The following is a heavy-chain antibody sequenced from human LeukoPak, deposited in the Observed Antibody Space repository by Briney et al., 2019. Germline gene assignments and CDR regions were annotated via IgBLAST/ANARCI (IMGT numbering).Heavy chain of an antibody. CDR3: ARVSWITGTTAY. CDR1: GGTFSSYA. J-gene: IGHJ4*02. D-gene: IGHD1-7*01. CDR2: IIPIFGTA. V-gene: IGHV1-69*05. Sequence: SVKVSCKASGGTFSSYAISWVRQAPGQGLEWMGGIIPIFGTANYAQKFQGRVTITTDESTRTAYMELSSLRSEDTAVYYCARVSWITGTTAYWGQGTLVTVSS.